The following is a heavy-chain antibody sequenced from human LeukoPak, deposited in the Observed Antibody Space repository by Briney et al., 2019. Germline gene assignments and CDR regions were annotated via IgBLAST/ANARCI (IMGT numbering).Heavy chain of an antibody. CDR3: ARVEGFCTSDSCFAGWEYFQH. Sequence: GASVKVSCKPSGYTLSDYSIHWVRLAPGQGLEWMGLMKLNSGVTNSAQKFQGRLTMTRDTSISTAYMEMSRLKYDDTAVYYCARVEGFCTSDSCFAGWEYFQHWGQGTLVTVSS. CDR1: GYTLSDYS. D-gene: IGHD2-2*01. J-gene: IGHJ1*01. CDR2: MKLNSGVT. V-gene: IGHV1-2*02.